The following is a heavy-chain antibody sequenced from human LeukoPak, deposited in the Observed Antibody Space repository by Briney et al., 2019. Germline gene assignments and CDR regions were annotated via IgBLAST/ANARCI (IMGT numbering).Heavy chain of an antibody. D-gene: IGHD5-24*01. Sequence: PGGSLRLYCAASGFTFSSYFMSWVRQAPGKGLEWVSSISSTSSYIYYADSVKGRFTISRDNAKNSLYVQMNNLRAEDTAVYYCARDQGDAYYYFDFWGQGTLVTVSS. CDR1: GFTFSSYF. J-gene: IGHJ4*02. CDR3: ARDQGDAYYYFDF. V-gene: IGHV3-21*06. CDR2: ISSTSSYI.